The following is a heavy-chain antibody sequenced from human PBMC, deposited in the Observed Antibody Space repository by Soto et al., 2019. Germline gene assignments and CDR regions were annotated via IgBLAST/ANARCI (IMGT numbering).Heavy chain of an antibody. CDR1: GGSIISYY. V-gene: IGHV4-4*07. Sequence: SETLSLTCTVSGGSIISYYWSWIRQPAGKGLEWIGRIYTSGSTNYNPSLKSRVTMSVDTSKNQFSLKLSSVTAADTAVYYCARACSSNSCYDVFDVWGQGTTVTVSS. J-gene: IGHJ6*02. D-gene: IGHD2-2*01. CDR2: IYTSGST. CDR3: ARACSSNSCYDVFDV.